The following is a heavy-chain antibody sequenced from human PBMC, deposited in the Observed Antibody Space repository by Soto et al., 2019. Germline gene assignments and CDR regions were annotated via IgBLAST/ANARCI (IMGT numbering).Heavy chain of an antibody. V-gene: IGHV3-23*01. CDR2: ISGSGGST. CDR3: AKDTYYYDSSGPGY. Sequence: GGSLRLSCAASGFTFSSYAMSWVRQAPGKGLEWVSAISGSGGSTYYADSVKGRFTISRDNSKNTLYLQMSSLRAEDTAVYYCAKDTYYYDSSGPGYWGQGTLVTVSS. J-gene: IGHJ4*02. CDR1: GFTFSSYA. D-gene: IGHD3-22*01.